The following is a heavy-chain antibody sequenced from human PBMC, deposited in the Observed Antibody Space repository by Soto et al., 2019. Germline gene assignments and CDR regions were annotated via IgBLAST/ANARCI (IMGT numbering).Heavy chain of an antibody. J-gene: IGHJ4*02. V-gene: IGHV4-31*03. Sequence: PSETLSLTCTVSGGSITSAGNYWSWIRHHPGKGLEWIGYIYYSGSTYYNPSLKSRVTISVDTSKNEFSLKLSSVTAADTAVYYCARDKVAYSSSSHGGFDYWGQGTLVTVSS. CDR2: IYYSGST. CDR3: ARDKVAYSSSSHGGFDY. CDR1: GGSITSAGNY. D-gene: IGHD6-6*01.